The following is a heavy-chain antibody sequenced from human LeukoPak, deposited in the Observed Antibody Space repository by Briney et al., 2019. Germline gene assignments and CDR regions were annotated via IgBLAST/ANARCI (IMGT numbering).Heavy chain of an antibody. CDR3: ARDLPCGGDCYPADAFDI. V-gene: IGHV1-69*05. Sequence: SVKVSCKGSGGTFSSYAISWVRQAPGQGLEWMGGIIPIFGTANYAQKFQGRVTITTDESTSTAYMELSSLRSEDTAVYYCARDLPCGGDCYPADAFDIWGQGTMVTVSS. CDR2: IIPIFGTA. D-gene: IGHD2-21*02. CDR1: GGTFSSYA. J-gene: IGHJ3*02.